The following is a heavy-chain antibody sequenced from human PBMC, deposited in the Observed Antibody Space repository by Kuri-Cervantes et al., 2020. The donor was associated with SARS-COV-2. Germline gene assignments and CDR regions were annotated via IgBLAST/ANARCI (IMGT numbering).Heavy chain of an antibody. D-gene: IGHD4-17*01. Sequence: ETLSLTCAASGFTFSSYGMHWVRQAPGKGLEWVSAISGSGGSTYYADSVKGRFTISRDNSKNTLYLQMNSLRAEDTAVYYCAKDGGPGYGDYVYFDYWGQGTLVTVSS. CDR1: GFTFSSYG. J-gene: IGHJ4*02. V-gene: IGHV3-23*01. CDR2: ISGSGGST. CDR3: AKDGGPGYGDYVYFDY.